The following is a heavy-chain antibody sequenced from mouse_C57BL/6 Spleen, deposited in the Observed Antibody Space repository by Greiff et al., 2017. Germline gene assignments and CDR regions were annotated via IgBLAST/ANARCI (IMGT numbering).Heavy chain of an antibody. J-gene: IGHJ1*03. CDR1: GYTFTSYW. V-gene: IGHV1-53*01. CDR2: INPSNGGT. Sequence: QVQLKQPGTELVKPGASVKLSCKASGYTFTSYWMHWVKQRPGQGLEWIGNINPSNGGTNYNEKFKSKATLTVDKSSSTAYMQLSSLTSEDSAVYYCARGDYGSSGYFDVWGTGTTVTVSS. CDR3: ARGDYGSSGYFDV. D-gene: IGHD1-1*01.